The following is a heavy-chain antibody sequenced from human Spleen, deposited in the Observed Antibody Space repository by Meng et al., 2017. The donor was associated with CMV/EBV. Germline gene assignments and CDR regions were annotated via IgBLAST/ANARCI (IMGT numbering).Heavy chain of an antibody. Sequence: GESLKISCAASGFTFDDHGMTWVRQAPGKGLEWVSYISSSGSTIYYADSVKGRFTISRDNAKNSLYLQKNSLRAEDTAVYYCARADIVAVYYYYGMDVWGQGTTVTVSS. D-gene: IGHD5-12*01. J-gene: IGHJ6*02. CDR1: GFTFDDHG. CDR3: ARADIVAVYYYYGMDV. CDR2: ISSSGSTI. V-gene: IGHV3-11*04.